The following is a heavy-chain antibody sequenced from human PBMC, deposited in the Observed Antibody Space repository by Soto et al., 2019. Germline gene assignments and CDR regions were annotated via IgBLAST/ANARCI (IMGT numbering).Heavy chain of an antibody. D-gene: IGHD6-13*01. V-gene: IGHV3-23*01. CDR2: ISGSGGST. Sequence: GSLRLSCAASGFTFSSYAMSWVRQAPGKGLEWVSAISGSGGSTYYADSVKGRFTISRDNSKNTLYLQMNSLRAEDTAVCYCAKSPFSSSWPTYYFDYWGQGTLVTVSS. CDR1: GFTFSSYA. J-gene: IGHJ4*02. CDR3: AKSPFSSSWPTYYFDY.